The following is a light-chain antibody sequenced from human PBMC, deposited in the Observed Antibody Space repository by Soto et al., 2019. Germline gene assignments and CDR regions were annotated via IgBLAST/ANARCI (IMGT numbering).Light chain of an antibody. Sequence: DSLWSQTLHAPSLSLGARATINCKSSQSVFSRFRNKNYLGWFQQKPGQTPRLLIYWASTRESGVSDRFSGSGAGTDFTLTIDSRLAAEVSALYYHRYYGTSPWTFSQGTKVDIK. V-gene: IGKV4-1*01. CDR1: QSVFSRFRNKNY. CDR2: WAS. J-gene: IGKJ1*01. CDR3: HRYYGTSPWT.